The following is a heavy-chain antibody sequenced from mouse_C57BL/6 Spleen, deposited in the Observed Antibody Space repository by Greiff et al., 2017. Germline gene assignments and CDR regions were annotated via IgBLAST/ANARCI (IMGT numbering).Heavy chain of an antibody. CDR2: IYPGDGDT. CDR1: GYAFSNYW. CDR3: ERGAWYFDV. D-gene: IGHD3-1*01. J-gene: IGHJ1*03. V-gene: IGHV1-80*01. Sequence: VKLMESGAELVKPGASVTISCKASGYAFSNYWMNWVKQRHGKGLEWIGQIYPGDGDTNYNGKFTGKATRTEDKSSSTAYMQLSSLTSEDSAVYFGERGAWYFDVWGTGTTGTVSS.